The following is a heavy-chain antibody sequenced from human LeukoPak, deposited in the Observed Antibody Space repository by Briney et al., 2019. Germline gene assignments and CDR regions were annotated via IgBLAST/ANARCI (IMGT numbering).Heavy chain of an antibody. CDR1: GGSISSYY. J-gene: IGHJ5*02. CDR3: ARGYSATYGRFDP. D-gene: IGHD1-26*01. CDR2: IYYTGNT. Sequence: SETLSLTCPVSGGSISSYYWSWIRQPPGKGLEWIGYIYYTGNTNYNPSLKSRVTISVDTSKNQFSLKLTSVTAADTAVYFCARGYSATYGRFDPWGQGTLVTVSS. V-gene: IGHV4-59*01.